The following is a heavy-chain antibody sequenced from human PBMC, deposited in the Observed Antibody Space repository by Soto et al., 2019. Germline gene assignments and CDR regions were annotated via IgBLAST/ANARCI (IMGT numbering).Heavy chain of an antibody. D-gene: IGHD6-19*01. CDR2: ISYDGSNK. CDR3: ARDREKAGYSSGWHAFDI. CDR1: GFTFSSYA. Sequence: QVQLVESGGGVVQPGRSLRLSCAASGFTFSSYAMHWVRQAPGKGLEWVAVISYDGSNKYYADSVKGRLTISRDNSKKTLYLQMNSLRAEDTAVYYCARDREKAGYSSGWHAFDIWGQGTMVTVSS. V-gene: IGHV3-30-3*01. J-gene: IGHJ3*02.